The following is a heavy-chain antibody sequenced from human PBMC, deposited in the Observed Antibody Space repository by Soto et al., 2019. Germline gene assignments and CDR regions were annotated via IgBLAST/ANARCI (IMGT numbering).Heavy chain of an antibody. J-gene: IGHJ4*02. CDR3: ARGGQDVWIGPFDY. Sequence: SETLSLTCTVSGGSISNYYCNWIRQPAGKGLEWIGRIDTSGSTNYNPSLKSRVTMSVDTSKQEFSLKLSSVTAADTALYYCARGGQDVWIGPFDYWGRGALVTVSS. D-gene: IGHD3-3*01. CDR1: GGSISNYY. V-gene: IGHV4-4*07. CDR2: IDTSGST.